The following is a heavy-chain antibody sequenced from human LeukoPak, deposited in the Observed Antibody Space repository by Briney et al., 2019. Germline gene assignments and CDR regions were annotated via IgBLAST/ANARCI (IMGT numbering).Heavy chain of an antibody. CDR2: IYTGGTT. CDR3: ARRYYSMDV. CDR1: GFTFSSYW. Sequence: GGSLRLSCAASGFTFSSYWMSWVRQAPGKGLEWVSVIYTGGTTYYAGSVKGRFTISRDNSKNTLYLQMNSLRAEDTAVYYCARRYYSMDVWGQGTTVTISS. V-gene: IGHV3-53*01. J-gene: IGHJ6*02.